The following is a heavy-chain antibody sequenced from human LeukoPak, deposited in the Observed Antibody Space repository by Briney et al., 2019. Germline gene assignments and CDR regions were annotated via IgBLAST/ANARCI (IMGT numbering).Heavy chain of an antibody. D-gene: IGHD1-26*01. J-gene: IGHJ6*03. Sequence: GGSLRLSCAAYRFIFSSYAMNWVRQAPGKGLEWISAISGSGEITYYADSVKGRFTISRDNPKNTLYLQLNSLRVEDTAVYYCAKNRGAGSHYYYHMNVWGKGTTVTVSS. CDR3: AKNRGAGSHYYYHMNV. V-gene: IGHV3-23*01. CDR1: RFIFSSYA. CDR2: ISGSGEIT.